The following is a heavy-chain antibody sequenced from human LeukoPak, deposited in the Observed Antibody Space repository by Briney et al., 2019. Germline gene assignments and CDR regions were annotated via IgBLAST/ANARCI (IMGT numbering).Heavy chain of an antibody. Sequence: GGSLRLSCAASGFTFSSYWMSWVRQAPGKGLEWVANIKQDGSEKYYADSVKGRFTISRDNSKNSLYLQMNSLRTEDTALYYCAKALPGYGSGSYSYLDYWGQGTLVTVSS. V-gene: IGHV3-7*03. J-gene: IGHJ4*02. CDR2: IKQDGSEK. D-gene: IGHD3-10*01. CDR3: AKALPGYGSGSYSYLDY. CDR1: GFTFSSYW.